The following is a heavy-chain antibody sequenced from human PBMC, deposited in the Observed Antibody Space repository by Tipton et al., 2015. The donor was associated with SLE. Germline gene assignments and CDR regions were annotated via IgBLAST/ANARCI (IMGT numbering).Heavy chain of an antibody. J-gene: IGHJ4*02. CDR1: GGSFSGYY. Sequence: TLSLTCAVYGGSFSGYYWSWIRQPPGKGLEWIGEINHSGSTNYNPPLKSRVTISVDTSKNQFSLKLSSVTAADTAVYYCARDHSGSVGTYFDYWGQGTLVTVSS. CDR2: INHSGST. V-gene: IGHV4-34*01. CDR3: ARDHSGSVGTYFDY. D-gene: IGHD1-26*01.